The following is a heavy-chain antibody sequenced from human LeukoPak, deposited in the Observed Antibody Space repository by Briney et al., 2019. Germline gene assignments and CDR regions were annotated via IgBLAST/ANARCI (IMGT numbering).Heavy chain of an antibody. CDR2: FTDDGYHT. J-gene: IGHJ4*02. V-gene: IGHV3-23*01. CDR3: AKDLSYTSGASDH. Sequence: GGSLRLSCTASGFPYRPFAMTWLRQAPGKAREWVSTFTDDGYHTYSADSVKGRITFSRDNSKHTLSLQLRSLRAEDTAVYYCAKDLSYTSGASDHWGQGTLVTVSS. D-gene: IGHD6-19*01. CDR1: GFPYRPFA.